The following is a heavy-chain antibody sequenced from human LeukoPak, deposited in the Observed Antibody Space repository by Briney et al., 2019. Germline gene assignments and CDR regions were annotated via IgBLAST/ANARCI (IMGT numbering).Heavy chain of an antibody. J-gene: IGHJ6*03. CDR2: IRYDGSNK. Sequence: HPGRSLRLSCAASGFTFSSYGMHWVRQAPGKGLEWVAFIRYDGSNKYYADSVKGRFTISRDNSKNTLYLQMKSLRAEDTAVYYCAKGGGYEAQYYYYYLDVWGKGTTVTISS. CDR1: GFTFSSYG. D-gene: IGHD5-12*01. CDR3: AKGGGYEAQYYYYYLDV. V-gene: IGHV3-30*02.